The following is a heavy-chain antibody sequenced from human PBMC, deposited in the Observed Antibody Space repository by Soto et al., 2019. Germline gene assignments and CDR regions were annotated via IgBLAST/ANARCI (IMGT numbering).Heavy chain of an antibody. CDR2: VSGLSDYI. V-gene: IGHV3-21*04. CDR3: ARESPFDP. J-gene: IGHJ5*02. Sequence: PGGSLRLSCSTSGFTFSDYSMNWIRQAPGKGLEWVSSVSGLSDYIYYADSVKGRFTISRDNAEDSLYLQMNSLRAEDTAVYYCARESPFDPWGQGTLVTVSS. CDR1: GFTFSDYS.